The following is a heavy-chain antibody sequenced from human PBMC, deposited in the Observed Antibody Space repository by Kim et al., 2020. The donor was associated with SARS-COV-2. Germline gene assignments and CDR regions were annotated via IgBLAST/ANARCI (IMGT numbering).Heavy chain of an antibody. Sequence: SETLSLTCTVSSDSFSAYYWSWIRHLPGKGLEWIGYIFYCGDTNYNPSLKSRVTISWDTSRNQFSLDLTSVTDADTAVYYCARSEGRASWHQFDYWGQGILVTVSS. J-gene: IGHJ4*02. CDR3: ARSEGRASWHQFDY. CDR2: IFYCGDT. CDR1: SDSFSAYY. V-gene: IGHV4-59*01.